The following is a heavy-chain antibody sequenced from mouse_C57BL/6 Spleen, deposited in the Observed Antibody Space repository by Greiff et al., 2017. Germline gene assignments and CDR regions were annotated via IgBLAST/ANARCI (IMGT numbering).Heavy chain of an antibody. Sequence: QVQLQQPGAELVKPGASVKLSCKASGYTFTSYWMQWVKQRPGQGLEWIGEIDPSDSYTNYTQKFKGKATLTVDTSSITAYMQLSNLTAEDSAVYYWARKYFDFWGKGTTVTVSS. V-gene: IGHV1-50*01. J-gene: IGHJ1*03. CDR1: GYTFTSYW. CDR2: IDPSDSYT. CDR3: ARKYFDF.